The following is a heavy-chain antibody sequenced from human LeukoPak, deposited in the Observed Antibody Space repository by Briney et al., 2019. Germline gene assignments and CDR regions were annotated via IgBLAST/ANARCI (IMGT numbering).Heavy chain of an antibody. D-gene: IGHD3-9*01. V-gene: IGHV1-69*13. CDR1: GYTFTNYD. CDR3: AKSIGYFDWFLPFQH. J-gene: IGHJ1*01. Sequence: ASVKVSCKTSGYTFTNYDINWVRQAAGQGLEWMGGIIPIFGTANYAQKFQGRVTITADESTSTAYMELSSLRSEDTAVYYCAKSIGYFDWFLPFQHWGQGSLVAVSS. CDR2: IIPIFGTA.